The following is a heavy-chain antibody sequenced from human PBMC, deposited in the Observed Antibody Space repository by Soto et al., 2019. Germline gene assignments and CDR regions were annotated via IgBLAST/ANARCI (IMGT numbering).Heavy chain of an antibody. V-gene: IGHV1-69*01. D-gene: IGHD1-26*01. J-gene: IGHJ4*02. CDR3: AREGGRHSGGIDY. Sequence: QVQLVQSGAEVKKPGSSVKVSCKASGGTFSSYSINWVRQAPGQGLEWMGEIIPIFGTANYAQKFQGRVTITADEATSTAYMELSSLRSEDKAVHYGAREGGRHSGGIDYWGQGTLVTVS. CDR2: IIPIFGTA. CDR1: GGTFSSYS.